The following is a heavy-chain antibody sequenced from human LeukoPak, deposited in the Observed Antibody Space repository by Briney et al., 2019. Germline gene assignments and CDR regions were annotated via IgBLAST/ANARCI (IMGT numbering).Heavy chain of an antibody. CDR2: ISYDGSNK. CDR3: AGITGTTLNY. J-gene: IGHJ4*02. V-gene: IGHV3-30*04. CDR1: GFTFSSYA. D-gene: IGHD1-20*01. Sequence: GGSLRLSCAASGFTFSSYAMHWVRQAPGKGLEWVAVISYDGSNKYYADSVKGRFTISRDHSKNTLYLQMNSLRAEDTAVYYCAGITGTTLNYWGQGTLVTVSS.